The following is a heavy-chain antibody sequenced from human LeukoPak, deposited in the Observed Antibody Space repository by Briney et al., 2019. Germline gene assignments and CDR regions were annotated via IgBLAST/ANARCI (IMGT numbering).Heavy chain of an antibody. CDR2: IKSKTDGGTT. V-gene: IGHV3-15*01. CDR3: TTLVVPAAIVLGMDV. CDR1: GFTFSSYW. J-gene: IGHJ6*02. Sequence: PGGSLRLSCAASGFTFSSYWMNWARQAPGKGLEWVGRIKSKTDGGTTDYAAPVKGRFTISRDDSKNTLYLQMNSLKTEDTAVYYCTTLVVPAAIVLGMDVWGQGTTVTVSS. D-gene: IGHD2-2*01.